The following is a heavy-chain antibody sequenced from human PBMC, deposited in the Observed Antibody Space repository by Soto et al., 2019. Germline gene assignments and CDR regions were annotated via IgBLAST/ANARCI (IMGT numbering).Heavy chain of an antibody. CDR2: FDPGDGET. CDR3: AADAIAGAKNNWFDP. Sequence: SVKASSKVSGYPLTELSMHWVRQAPGKGLEWMGGFDPGDGETIYAQKFQGRVTMTEDTSTDTAYMELSSLRSEVTAVYYCAADAIAGAKNNWFDPWRQRSLVSVSS. V-gene: IGHV1-24*01. J-gene: IGHJ5*02. D-gene: IGHD1-26*01. CDR1: GYPLTELS.